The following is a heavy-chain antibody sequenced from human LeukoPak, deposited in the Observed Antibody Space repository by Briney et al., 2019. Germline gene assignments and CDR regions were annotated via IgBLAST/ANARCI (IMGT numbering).Heavy chain of an antibody. Sequence: ASVKVSCKASGYTFTSYGISWVRQAPGQGLEWMGWISAYNGNTDYAQKLQGRVTMTTDTSTSTAYMELRSLRSDDTAVYYCATDRGGYGSGSYDYWGQGTLVTVSS. V-gene: IGHV1-18*01. D-gene: IGHD3-10*01. CDR3: ATDRGGYGSGSYDY. CDR1: GYTFTSYG. CDR2: ISAYNGNT. J-gene: IGHJ4*02.